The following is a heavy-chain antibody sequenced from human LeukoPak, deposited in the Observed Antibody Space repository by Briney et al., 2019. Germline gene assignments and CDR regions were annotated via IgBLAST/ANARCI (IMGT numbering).Heavy chain of an antibody. CDR3: ARTDYGDYVAFDI. CDR2: IYHSGST. J-gene: IGHJ3*02. Sequence: NPSETLSLTCAVSGYSISSGYYWGWIRQPPGKGLEWIGSIYHSGSTYYNPSLKSRVTISVDTSKNQFSLKLCSVTAADTAVYYGARTDYGDYVAFDIWGQGTMVTVSS. V-gene: IGHV4-38-2*01. CDR1: GYSISSGYY. D-gene: IGHD4-17*01.